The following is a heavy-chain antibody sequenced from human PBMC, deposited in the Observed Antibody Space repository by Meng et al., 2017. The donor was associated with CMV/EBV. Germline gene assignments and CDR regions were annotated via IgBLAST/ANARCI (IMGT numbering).Heavy chain of an antibody. CDR1: GFTFSSYS. D-gene: IGHD3-10*01. CDR3: ARDRVGSGSYYWYYYYYYGMDV. V-gene: IGHV3-21*01. CDR2: ISSSSSYI. Sequence: LKISCAASGFTFSSYSMNWVRQAPGKGLEWVSSISSSSSYIYYADSVKGRFTISRDNAKNSLYLQMNSLRAEDTAVYYCARDRVGSGSYYWYYYYYYGMDVWGQGTTVTVSS. J-gene: IGHJ6*02.